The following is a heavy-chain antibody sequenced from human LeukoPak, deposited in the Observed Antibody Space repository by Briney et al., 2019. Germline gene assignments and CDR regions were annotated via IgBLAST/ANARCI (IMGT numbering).Heavy chain of an antibody. Sequence: ASVKVSCKASGGTFSSYAISWVRQAPGQGLEWMGRIIPILGIANYAQKFQGRVTITADKSTSTAYMELRSLRSDDTAVYYCARAPSGSYYGGAFDIWGQGTMVTVSS. D-gene: IGHD1-26*01. CDR3: ARAPSGSYYGGAFDI. J-gene: IGHJ3*02. V-gene: IGHV1-69*04. CDR1: GGTFSSYA. CDR2: IIPILGIA.